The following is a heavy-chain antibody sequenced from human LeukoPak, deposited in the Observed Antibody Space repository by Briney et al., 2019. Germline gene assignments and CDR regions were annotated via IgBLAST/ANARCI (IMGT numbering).Heavy chain of an antibody. D-gene: IGHD3-22*01. CDR3: AREISGYSDY. CDR2: INANSGDT. V-gene: IGHV1-2*02. Sequence: ASVKVSCKASGYTFTGYYMHWVRQAPGQGLEWMGWINANSGDTKYAQKFQGRVTMTRDTSISTAYMELSRLRSDDTAMYYCAREISGYSDYWGQGTLVTVTS. CDR1: GYTFTGYY. J-gene: IGHJ4*02.